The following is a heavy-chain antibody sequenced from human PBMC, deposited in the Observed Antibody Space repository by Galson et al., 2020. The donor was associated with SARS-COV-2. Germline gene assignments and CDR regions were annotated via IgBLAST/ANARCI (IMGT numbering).Heavy chain of an antibody. CDR1: GFTFSSYA. D-gene: IGHD3-10*01. CDR2: ISYDGSNK. CDR3: ARCGSGSYWSWFDP. V-gene: IGHV3-30-3*01. Sequence: GESLKTFCSASGFTFSSYAMHWVRQAPGKGLEWVAGISYDGSNKYYADSVKGRFTISRDNSKNTLYLQMNSLRAEDTAVYYCARCGSGSYWSWFDPWGQGALVTVSS. J-gene: IGHJ5*02.